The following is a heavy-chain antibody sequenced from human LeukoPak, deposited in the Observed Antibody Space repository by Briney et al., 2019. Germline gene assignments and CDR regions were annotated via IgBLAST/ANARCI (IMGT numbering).Heavy chain of an antibody. D-gene: IGHD3-22*01. CDR2: ISYDGSDK. Sequence: PGGSLRLSCAASGFTFTDYVMHWVRQAPGKGLEWVAVISYDGSDKYYADSVKGRFTISRDNSKNTLYLQMDSLRAEDTAVYYCAKAQVVTKDYGMDVWGQGTTVTVSS. J-gene: IGHJ6*02. V-gene: IGHV3-30*18. CDR3: AKAQVVTKDYGMDV. CDR1: GFTFTDYV.